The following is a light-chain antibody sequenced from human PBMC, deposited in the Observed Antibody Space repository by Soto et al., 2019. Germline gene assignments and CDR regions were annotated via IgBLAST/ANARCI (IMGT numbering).Light chain of an antibody. CDR3: QQYNSYPWT. V-gene: IGKV1-5*03. Sequence: DIQMTQSPSTLSASVRDRVTITCRASQSISSWLAWYQQKPGKAPKLLIYKASSLESGVPSRFSGSGSGTELTLTISSLQPDDFATYYCQQYNSYPWTFGQGTKVEIK. CDR1: QSISSW. J-gene: IGKJ1*01. CDR2: KAS.